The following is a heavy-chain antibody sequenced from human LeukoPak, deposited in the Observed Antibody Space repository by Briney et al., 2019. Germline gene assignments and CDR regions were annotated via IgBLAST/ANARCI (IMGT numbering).Heavy chain of an antibody. Sequence: PGGSLRLSCAASGFTFSSYAMHWVRQAPGKGLEWVAVISYDGSNKYYADSVKGRFTISRDDPKNTLYLQMNSLRAEDTAVYYCARDRGFYYYGIDVWGQGTTVTVS. CDR3: ARDRGFYYYGIDV. J-gene: IGHJ6*02. V-gene: IGHV3-30-3*01. CDR1: GFTFSSYA. D-gene: IGHD5-24*01. CDR2: ISYDGSNK.